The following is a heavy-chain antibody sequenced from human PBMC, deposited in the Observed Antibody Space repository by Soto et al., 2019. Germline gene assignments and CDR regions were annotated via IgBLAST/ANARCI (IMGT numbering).Heavy chain of an antibody. J-gene: IGHJ5*02. CDR1: GGSISTSRSY. CDR3: ARQPTTGDTDLWFDP. Sequence: PSETLSLTCSVSGGSISTSRSYWAWIRQPPGKGLEWLANIFYSGSTFYNPSLASRVSVSVDTSKNEFSLKLRSVTAADTAVYYCARQPTTGDTDLWFDPWGHGTLVTVSS. CDR2: IFYSGST. D-gene: IGHD1-1*01. V-gene: IGHV4-39*01.